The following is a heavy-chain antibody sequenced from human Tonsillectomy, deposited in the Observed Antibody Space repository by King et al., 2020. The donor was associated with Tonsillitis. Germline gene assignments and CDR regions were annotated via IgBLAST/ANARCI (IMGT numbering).Heavy chain of an antibody. CDR3: ARERNYDFWSGRNYYGMDV. CDR1: GGSVSSGSYY. Sequence: QLKESGPGLVKPSETLSLTCTVSGGSVSSGSYYWSWIRQPPGKGLEWIGYIYYSGSTNYNPSLKSRVTISVDTSKNQFSLKLSSVTAADTAVYYCARERNYDFWSGRNYYGMDVWGQGTTVTVSS. J-gene: IGHJ6*02. D-gene: IGHD3-3*01. V-gene: IGHV4-61*01. CDR2: IYYSGST.